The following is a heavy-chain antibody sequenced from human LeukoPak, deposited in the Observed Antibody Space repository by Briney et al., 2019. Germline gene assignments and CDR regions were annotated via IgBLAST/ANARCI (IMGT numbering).Heavy chain of an antibody. CDR1: GGSFSGYY. V-gene: IGHV4-59*01. CDR2: IYYSGST. CDR3: ARDPSSSLNY. J-gene: IGHJ4*02. Sequence: SETLSLTCAVYGGSFSGYYWSWIRQPPGKGLEWIGYIYYSGSTNYNPSLKSRVTISVDTSKNQFSLKLSSVTAADTAVYYCARDPSSSLNYWGQGTLVTVSS. D-gene: IGHD6-6*01.